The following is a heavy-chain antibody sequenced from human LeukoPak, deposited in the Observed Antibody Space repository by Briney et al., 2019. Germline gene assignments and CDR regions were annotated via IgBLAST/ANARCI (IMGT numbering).Heavy chain of an antibody. Sequence: PSETLSLTCTVSGGSISSYYWSWLRQPPGKGLEWVGYIYYSGSTNYNPSLKSRVTISLDTSKKQFSLKLSSVTAADTAVYYCARGRDGYKLDFSGQGTLVTVSS. J-gene: IGHJ4*02. CDR1: GGSISSYY. V-gene: IGHV4-59*01. CDR3: ARGRDGYKLDF. D-gene: IGHD5-24*01. CDR2: IYYSGST.